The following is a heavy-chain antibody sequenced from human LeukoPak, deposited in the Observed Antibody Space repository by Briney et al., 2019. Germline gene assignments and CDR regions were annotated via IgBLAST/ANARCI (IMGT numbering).Heavy chain of an antibody. CDR2: ISVSGNT. J-gene: IGHJ3*02. Sequence: GGSLRLSCAASGFTLSSYAMSWVRQGPGKGLEWVSAISVSGNTYHADSVKGRFTISRDSSKNTLYLQMNSLRAGDAAVYYCAKEGGSGWYTDAFDIWGQGTMVTVSS. CDR1: GFTLSSYA. CDR3: AKEGGSGWYTDAFDI. V-gene: IGHV3-23*01. D-gene: IGHD6-19*01.